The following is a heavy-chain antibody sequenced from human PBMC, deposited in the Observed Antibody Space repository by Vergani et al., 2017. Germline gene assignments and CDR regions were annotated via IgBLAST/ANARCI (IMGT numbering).Heavy chain of an antibody. CDR2: IYTSGST. Sequence: QVQLQESGPGLVKPSQTLSLTCTVSGGSISSGSYYWSWIRQPAGKGLEWIGRIYTSGSTTYNPSLKSRVTMSVDTSKNQFSLKLSSVTAADTAGYYCARDSTGYCSSTSCYSYYYYYMDVWGKGTTVTVSS. CDR3: ARDSTGYCSSTSCYSYYYYYMDV. D-gene: IGHD2-2*02. CDR1: GGSISSGSYY. V-gene: IGHV4-61*02. J-gene: IGHJ6*03.